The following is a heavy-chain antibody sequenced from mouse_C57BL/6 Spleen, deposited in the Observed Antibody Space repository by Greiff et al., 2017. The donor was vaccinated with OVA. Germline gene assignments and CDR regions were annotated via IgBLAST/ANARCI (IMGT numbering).Heavy chain of an antibody. CDR1: GYTFTSYW. V-gene: IGHV1-55*01. Sequence: QVQLQQPGAELVKPGASVKMSCKASGYTFTSYWITWVQQRPGQGLEWIGDIYPGSGSTNYNEKFKSRATLTVDTSSSTAYMQLSSLTSEDSAVYYCARAGSSGYEFAYWGQGTLVTVSA. D-gene: IGHD3-2*02. CDR3: ARAGSSGYEFAY. CDR2: IYPGSGST. J-gene: IGHJ3*01.